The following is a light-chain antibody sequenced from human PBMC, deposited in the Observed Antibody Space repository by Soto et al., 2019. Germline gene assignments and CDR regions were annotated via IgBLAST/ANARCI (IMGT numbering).Light chain of an antibody. Sequence: DIQMTQSPASLSASVGDRVTISCRASQTISTLLNWYQQKPGTAPRLLIYRASSVQSGVPPRFSGSGSGRDFTLTISSLRPEDIATYFCQQSYSSPPWTFGQGTKVEV. V-gene: IGKV1-39*01. CDR1: QTISTL. CDR3: QQSYSSPPWT. J-gene: IGKJ1*01. CDR2: RAS.